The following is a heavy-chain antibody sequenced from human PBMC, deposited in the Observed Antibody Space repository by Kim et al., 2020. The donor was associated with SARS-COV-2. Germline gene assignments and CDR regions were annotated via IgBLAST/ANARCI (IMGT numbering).Heavy chain of an antibody. D-gene: IGHD3-22*01. CDR2: IYYSGST. CDR3: ARHSGDSSGYYYLDY. CDR1: GGSISSYY. J-gene: IGHJ4*02. V-gene: IGHV4-59*08. Sequence: SETLSLTCTVSGGSISSYYWSWIRQPPGKGLEWIGYIYYSGSTNYNPSLKSRVTISVDTSKNQFSLKLSSVTAADTAVYYCARHSGDSSGYYYLDYWGQGTLVTVSS.